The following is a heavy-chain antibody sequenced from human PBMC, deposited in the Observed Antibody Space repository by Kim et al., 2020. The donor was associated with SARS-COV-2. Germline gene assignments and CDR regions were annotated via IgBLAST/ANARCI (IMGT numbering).Heavy chain of an antibody. CDR3: AKGSTPRTFGEPTHYGV. D-gene: IGHD3-10*01. Sequence: GGSLRLSCAASGFTFSSYGMHWVRQAPGKGLEWVAVISYDGSNKYYADSVKGRFTISRDNSKNTLYLQMNSLRAEDTAVYYCAKGSTPRTFGEPTHYGVWGQGTLVTVSS. J-gene: IGHJ4*02. CDR1: GFTFSSYG. CDR2: ISYDGSNK. V-gene: IGHV3-30*18.